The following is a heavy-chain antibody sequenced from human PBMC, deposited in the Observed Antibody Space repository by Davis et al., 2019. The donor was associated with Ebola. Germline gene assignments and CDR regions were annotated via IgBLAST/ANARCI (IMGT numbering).Heavy chain of an antibody. CDR2: INPSGGST. J-gene: IGHJ6*02. CDR3: ARVSPSILEWEGMDV. D-gene: IGHD3-3*01. Sequence: ASVKVSCKASGYTFTSYDINWVRQAPGQGLEWMGIINPSGGSTSYAQKFQGRVTMTRDTSTSTVYMELSSLRSEDTAVYYCARVSPSILEWEGMDVWGQGTTVTVSS. V-gene: IGHV1-46*01. CDR1: GYTFTSYD.